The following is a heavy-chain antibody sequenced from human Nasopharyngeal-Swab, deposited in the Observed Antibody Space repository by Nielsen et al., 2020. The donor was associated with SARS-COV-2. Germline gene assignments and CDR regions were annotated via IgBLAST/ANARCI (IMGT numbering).Heavy chain of an antibody. Sequence: GESLTMSGSASGFTFSSYAMHWVCQAPGKGLEYVSTINDYEDRLYYADSVKGIFTISRDHSKKTLYLQMSSLRAEDTALYGCVKDLRGKYAIEIWGQGTMVTVSS. CDR2: INDYEDRL. V-gene: IGHV3-64D*06. J-gene: IGHJ3*02. CDR1: GFTFSSYA. CDR3: VKDLRGKYAIEI.